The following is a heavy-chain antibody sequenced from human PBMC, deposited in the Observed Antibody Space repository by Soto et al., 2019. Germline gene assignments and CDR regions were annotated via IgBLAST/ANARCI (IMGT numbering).Heavy chain of an antibody. D-gene: IGHD5-12*01. J-gene: IGHJ4*02. CDR2: FSSSSSTI. Sequence: EVQLVESEGCLVQPGGSLRLSCAASGFTFSSYSMNWVRQAPGKGLEWVSYFSSSSSTIYYADSVKGRFTISRDNAKNSLYLQINSLRDEDTAVYYCAREGYPFDYWGQGTLVTVSS. V-gene: IGHV3-48*02. CDR1: GFTFSSYS. CDR3: AREGYPFDY.